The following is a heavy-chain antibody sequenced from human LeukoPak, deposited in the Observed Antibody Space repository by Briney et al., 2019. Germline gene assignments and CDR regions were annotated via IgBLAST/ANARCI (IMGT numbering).Heavy chain of an antibody. CDR1: GFTFSGSA. V-gene: IGHV3-73*01. Sequence: GGSLRLSCAASGFTFSGSAMHWVRQASGKGLEWVGRIRSKANSYATAYAASVKGRFTISRDDSKNTAYLQMNSLKTEDTAVYYCTSRHIAAAGRIRFDYWGQGTLVTVSS. J-gene: IGHJ4*02. CDR2: IRSKANSYAT. D-gene: IGHD6-13*01. CDR3: TSRHIAAAGRIRFDY.